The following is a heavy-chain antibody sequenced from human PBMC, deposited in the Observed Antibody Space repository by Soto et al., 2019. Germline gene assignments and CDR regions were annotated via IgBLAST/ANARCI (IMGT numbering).Heavy chain of an antibody. CDR3: AKGALRYFDWPSSYYFDY. CDR1: EFPFSTSW. J-gene: IGHJ4*02. CDR2: INPDGRDT. V-gene: IGHV3-74*01. Sequence: PGGSLRLSCTASEFPFSTSWMHWVRQAPGKGLVWVSRINPDGRDTGHADSVKGRFTISRDNSKNTLYLQMNSLRAEDTAVYYCAKGALRYFDWPSSYYFDYWGQGTLVTVSS. D-gene: IGHD3-9*01.